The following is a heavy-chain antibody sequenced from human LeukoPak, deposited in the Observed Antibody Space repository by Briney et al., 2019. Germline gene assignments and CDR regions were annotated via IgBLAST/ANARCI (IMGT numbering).Heavy chain of an antibody. J-gene: IGHJ5*02. Sequence: GASVKVSCKASGGTFSSYAISRVRQAPGQGLEWMGGIIPIFGTANYAQKFQGRVTITADESTSTAYMELSSLRSEDTAVYYCARGYYYGSGSYSPLFDPWGQGTLVTVSS. V-gene: IGHV1-69*01. CDR1: GGTFSSYA. CDR2: IIPIFGTA. CDR3: ARGYYYGSGSYSPLFDP. D-gene: IGHD3-10*01.